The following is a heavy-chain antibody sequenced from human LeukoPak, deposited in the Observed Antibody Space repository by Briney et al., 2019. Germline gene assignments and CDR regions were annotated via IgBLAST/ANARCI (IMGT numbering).Heavy chain of an antibody. J-gene: IGHJ4*02. V-gene: IGHV3-23*01. D-gene: IGHD3-9*01. CDR1: GFTFSSCD. CDR2: ISGSGDST. Sequence: PGGSLRLSCAASGFTFSSCDMTWVRQAPGKGPEWVSAISGSGDSTSYADSVKGRFTISRDNSKNTLHLQMNSLRAEDTAMYYCAAGAGILSGYYVYWGQGTLVTVSS. CDR3: AAGAGILSGYYVY.